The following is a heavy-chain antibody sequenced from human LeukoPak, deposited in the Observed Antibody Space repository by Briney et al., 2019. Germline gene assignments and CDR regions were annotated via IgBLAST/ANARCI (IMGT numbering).Heavy chain of an antibody. D-gene: IGHD3-10*01. CDR1: GFTFSSYS. J-gene: IGHJ4*02. CDR3: ARTPYYGSGSPYFDY. Sequence: PGGSLRLSCAASGFTFSSYSMNWVRQAPGKGLEWVSYIGSSSSTIYYADSVKGRFTISRDNAKNSLYLQMHSLRAEDTAIYYCARTPYYGSGSPYFDYWGQGTLVTVSS. CDR2: IGSSSSTI. V-gene: IGHV3-48*01.